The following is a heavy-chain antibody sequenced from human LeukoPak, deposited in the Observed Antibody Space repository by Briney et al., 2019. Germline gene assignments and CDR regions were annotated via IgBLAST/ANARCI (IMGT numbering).Heavy chain of an antibody. CDR3: NSDTLHQGGVDY. CDR1: GLTFTGAC. CDR2: IKSNVDGGTA. D-gene: IGHD2/OR15-2a*01. Sequence: GGSLRLSCAVSGLTFTGACMNWGRLAPGKGLEWVGRIKSNVDGGTADYMTPVKGRFTISRDDSKNTLYLQLNSLKTEDTDIYSCNSDTLHQGGVDYWGQGTLVTVSS. V-gene: IGHV3-15*01. J-gene: IGHJ4*02.